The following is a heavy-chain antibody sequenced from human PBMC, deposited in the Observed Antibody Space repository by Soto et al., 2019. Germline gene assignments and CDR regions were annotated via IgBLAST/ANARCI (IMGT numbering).Heavy chain of an antibody. CDR3: ATGSSGFLDH. Sequence: PGGSLRLSCAASVFTFSSYGMHLVRQSPGKGLEWVAVISYDGSNKYYADSVKGRFAISRDNYKNTLYLQMNSLRAEDTAVYYCATGSSGFLDHWGQGTPVTASS. V-gene: IGHV3-30*03. D-gene: IGHD3-22*01. J-gene: IGHJ4*02. CDR1: VFTFSSYG. CDR2: ISYDGSNK.